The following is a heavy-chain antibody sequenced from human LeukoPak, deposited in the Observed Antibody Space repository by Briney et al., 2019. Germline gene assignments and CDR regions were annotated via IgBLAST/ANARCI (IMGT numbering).Heavy chain of an antibody. V-gene: IGHV4-39*01. CDR1: GGSISSSSYY. Sequence: SETLSLTCTVSGGSISSSSYYWGWIRQPPGKGLEWIGSIYYSGSTYYNPSLKSRVTISVDTSKNQFSLKLSSVTAADTAVYYCARRARGYSYGYGGPYYYFDYWGQGTLVTVSS. CDR2: IYYSGST. CDR3: ARRARGYSYGYGGPYYYFDY. D-gene: IGHD5-18*01. J-gene: IGHJ4*02.